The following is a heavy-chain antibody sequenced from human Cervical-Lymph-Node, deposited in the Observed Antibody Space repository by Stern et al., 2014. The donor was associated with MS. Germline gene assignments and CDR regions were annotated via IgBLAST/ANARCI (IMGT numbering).Heavy chain of an antibody. D-gene: IGHD3-10*01. CDR1: GFSLNSRGVG. CDR3: AHTLITLDRGVPFDY. Sequence: QVNLRESGPTLVKPTQTLTLTCTFSGFSLNSRGVGVGWIRQPPGKALEWLGNIYWDDDKRYSPSLKSSLTIAKDSSKNQVVLTMTNMDPVDTATYYCAHTLITLDRGVPFDYWGQGTLVIVSS. V-gene: IGHV2-5*02. CDR2: IYWDDDK. J-gene: IGHJ4*02.